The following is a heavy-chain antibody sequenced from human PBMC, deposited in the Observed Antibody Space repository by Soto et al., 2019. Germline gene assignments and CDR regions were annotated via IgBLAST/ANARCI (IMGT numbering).Heavy chain of an antibody. CDR3: ARVRGVAGSFDY. Sequence: SETLSLTCTVSGGSVSSGSYYWSWIRQPPGKGLEWIGYIYYSGSTNYNPSLKSRVTISVDTSKNQFSLKLSSVTAADTAVYYCARVRGVAGSFDYWGQGTLVTVSS. V-gene: IGHV4-61*01. CDR2: IYYSGST. J-gene: IGHJ4*02. D-gene: IGHD3-16*01. CDR1: GGSVSSGSYY.